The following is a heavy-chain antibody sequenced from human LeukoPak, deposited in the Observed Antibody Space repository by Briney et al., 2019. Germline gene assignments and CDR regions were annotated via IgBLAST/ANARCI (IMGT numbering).Heavy chain of an antibody. Sequence: PSETLSLTCVVYGGSFSGYYWTWIRQPPGKGLEWVGEINHRGSTNYNPSLKSRVTISVDTSKNQFSLDLTSVTAADTAVYCCASGGWYRGYWGQGTLVTVSS. D-gene: IGHD2-15*01. CDR2: INHRGST. J-gene: IGHJ4*02. CDR1: GGSFSGYY. CDR3: ASGGWYRGY. V-gene: IGHV4-34*01.